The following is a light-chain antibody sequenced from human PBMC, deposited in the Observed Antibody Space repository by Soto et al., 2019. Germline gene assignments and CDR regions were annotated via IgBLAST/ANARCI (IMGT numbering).Light chain of an antibody. CDR1: QSVSSSY. J-gene: IGKJ3*01. CDR2: GAS. V-gene: IGKV3-20*01. Sequence: EIVLTQSPGTLSLSPGERATLSCRASQSVSSSYLAWYQQKPGQAPRLLIYGASSRATGIPDRFSGSGSGTDFTLTISRLEPEDCAGYYCQQYGSSPLFTFGPGTKVDIK. CDR3: QQYGSSPLFT.